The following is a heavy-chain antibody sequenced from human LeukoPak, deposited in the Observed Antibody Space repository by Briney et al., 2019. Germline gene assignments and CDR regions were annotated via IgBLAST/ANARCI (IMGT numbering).Heavy chain of an antibody. V-gene: IGHV3-30-3*01. J-gene: IGHJ6*02. CDR3: ARDRKTGYSSGWYGYYYYGMDV. D-gene: IGHD6-19*01. Sequence: PGGSLRLSCAASGFTFSSYAMHWVRQAPGKGLEWVAVISYDGSNKYYADSVKGRFTISRDNSKNTLYLQMNSLRAEDTAVYYCARDRKTGYSSGWYGYYYYGMDVWGQGTTVTVSS. CDR2: ISYDGSNK. CDR1: GFTFSSYA.